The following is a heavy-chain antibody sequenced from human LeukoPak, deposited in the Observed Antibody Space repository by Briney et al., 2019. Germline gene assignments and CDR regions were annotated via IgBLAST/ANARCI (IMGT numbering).Heavy chain of an antibody. V-gene: IGHV4-59*01. D-gene: IGHD5-18*01. J-gene: IGHJ4*02. CDR2: IYHSGST. Sequence: SETLSLTCTVSGGSISSYYWSWVRQPPGKGLEWIGYIYHSGSTNYNPSLKSRVTISVDTSKNQFSLKLSSVTAADTAVYYCARVMGTAMVSSGYYFDYWGQGTLVTVSS. CDR3: ARVMGTAMVSSGYYFDY. CDR1: GGSISSYY.